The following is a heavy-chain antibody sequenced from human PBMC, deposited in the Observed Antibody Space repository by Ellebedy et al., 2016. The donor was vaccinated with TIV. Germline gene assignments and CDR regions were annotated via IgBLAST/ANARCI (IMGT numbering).Heavy chain of an antibody. V-gene: IGHV3-30*01. Sequence: GESLKISCAASGFTVNTYTIHWVRQAPGKGLEWVAVISNDGGNKNYAEAVKGRFTVSRDNSKNTLYVEMNSLRAEDTAVYHCARDKAPYYGSGTYHPRFYHYGLDVWGLGTTVTVSS. CDR2: ISNDGGNK. CDR3: ARDKAPYYGSGTYHPRFYHYGLDV. J-gene: IGHJ6*02. CDR1: GFTVNTYT. D-gene: IGHD3-10*01.